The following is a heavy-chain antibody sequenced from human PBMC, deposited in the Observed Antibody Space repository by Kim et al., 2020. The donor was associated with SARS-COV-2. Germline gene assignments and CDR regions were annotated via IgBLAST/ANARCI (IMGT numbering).Heavy chain of an antibody. CDR2: ISSSSSYI. CDR3: ARQGIWFGESPYYYYGMDV. J-gene: IGHJ6*02. D-gene: IGHD3-10*01. CDR1: GFTFSSYS. Sequence: GGSLRLSCAASGFTFSSYSMNWVRQAPGKGLEWVSSISSSSSYIYYADSVKGRFTISRDNAKNSLYLQMNSLRAEDTAVYYCARQGIWFGESPYYYYGMDVWGQGTTVTVSS. V-gene: IGHV3-21*01.